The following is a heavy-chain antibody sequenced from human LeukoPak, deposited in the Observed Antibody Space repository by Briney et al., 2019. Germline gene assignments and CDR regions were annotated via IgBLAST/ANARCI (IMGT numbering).Heavy chain of an antibody. Sequence: GGSLRLSCAASGFTFSSYAMSWVRQAPGKGLEWVLAISGSGGSTYYADSVKGRFTISRDNSKNTLYLQMNSLRAEDTAVYYCAKAGGSLERLALDYWGQGTLVTVSS. CDR3: AKAGGSLERLALDY. J-gene: IGHJ4*02. D-gene: IGHD1-1*01. CDR2: ISGSGGST. CDR1: GFTFSSYA. V-gene: IGHV3-23*01.